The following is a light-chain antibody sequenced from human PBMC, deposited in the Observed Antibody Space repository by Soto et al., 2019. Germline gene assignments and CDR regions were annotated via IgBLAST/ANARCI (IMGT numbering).Light chain of an antibody. CDR2: DVS. CDR1: SSDVGGYNY. J-gene: IGLJ1*01. CDR3: CSYAGSPRDV. Sequence: QSALTQPRSVSGSPGQSVTISCTGTSSDVGGYNYVSWYQQHPGKAPKVMMYDVSERPSGVPDRFSGSKSGNTASLTISGLQAEDEADYYCCSYAGSPRDVLGTGTKLTVL. V-gene: IGLV2-11*01.